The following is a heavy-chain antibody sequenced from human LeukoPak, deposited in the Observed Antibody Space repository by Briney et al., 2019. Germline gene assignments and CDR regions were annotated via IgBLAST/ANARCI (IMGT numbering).Heavy chain of an antibody. CDR3: ASERPAIYNSSGYLY. D-gene: IGHD3-22*01. V-gene: IGHV3-74*01. CDR2: INSDGSST. CDR1: GFTFSSYR. Sequence: GGSLRLSCAASGFTFSSYRMHWVRHAPGKGLVWVSRINSDGSSTSYADSVKGRSTISRDNAKNTLYLQMNSLRAEDTAVYYCASERPAIYNSSGYLYWGQGTLVTVSS. J-gene: IGHJ4*02.